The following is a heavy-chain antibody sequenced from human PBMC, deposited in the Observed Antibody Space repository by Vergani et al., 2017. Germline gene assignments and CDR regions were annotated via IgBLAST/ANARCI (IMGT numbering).Heavy chain of an antibody. J-gene: IGHJ6*02. CDR1: GYTFTDNY. CDR2: VDPEDGET. V-gene: IGHV1-69-2*01. Sequence: EVQLVQSGAEVKKPGATMKISCKVSGYTFTDNYMPWVKQAPGKGLEWMGLVDPEDGETIYAEKFKGRVTIAADTATDTAHLELSSLRSEDTAVYYCATPQTVTTGGMQVWGQGTTVIVSS. CDR3: ATPQTVTTGGMQV. D-gene: IGHD4-17*01.